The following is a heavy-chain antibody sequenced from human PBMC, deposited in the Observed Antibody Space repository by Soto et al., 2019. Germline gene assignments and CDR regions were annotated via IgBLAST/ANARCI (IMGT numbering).Heavy chain of an antibody. Sequence: ASVKVSCKASGYTFTSYAMHWVRQAPGQRLEWMGWINPNSGGTNYAQKFQGWVTMTRDTSISTAYMELSRLRSDDTAVYYCARDRVQWLVPSYYYYYGMDVWGQGTTVTVSS. D-gene: IGHD6-19*01. CDR2: INPNSGGT. CDR3: ARDRVQWLVPSYYYYYGMDV. CDR1: GYTFTSYA. J-gene: IGHJ6*02. V-gene: IGHV1-2*04.